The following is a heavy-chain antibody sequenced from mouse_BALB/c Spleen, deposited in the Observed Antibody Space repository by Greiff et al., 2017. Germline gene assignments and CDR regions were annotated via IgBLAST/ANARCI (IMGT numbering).Heavy chain of an antibody. D-gene: IGHD1-3*01. CDR2: IRNKANGYTT. Sequence: EVKVEESGGGLVQPGGSLRLSCATSGFTFTDYYMSWVRQPPGKALEWLGFIRNKANGYTTEYSASVKGRFTISRDNSQSILYLQMNTLRAEDSATYYCARGSGYYWYFDVWGAGTTVTVSS. CDR1: GFTFTDYY. V-gene: IGHV7-3*02. CDR3: ARGSGYYWYFDV. J-gene: IGHJ1*01.